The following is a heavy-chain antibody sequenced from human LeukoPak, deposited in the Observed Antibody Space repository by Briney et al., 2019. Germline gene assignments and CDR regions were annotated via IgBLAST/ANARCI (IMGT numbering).Heavy chain of an antibody. CDR2: IYYSGST. J-gene: IGHJ4*02. Sequence: SETLSLTCTVSGGSVSSGSYYWSWIRQPPGKGLEWIGYIYYSGSTNYNPSLKSRVTISVDTSKNQFSLKLSPVTAADTAVYYCARVGVTSGPQIDYWGQGTLVTVSS. CDR1: GGSVSSGSYY. CDR3: ARVGVTSGPQIDY. V-gene: IGHV4-61*01. D-gene: IGHD2-21*02.